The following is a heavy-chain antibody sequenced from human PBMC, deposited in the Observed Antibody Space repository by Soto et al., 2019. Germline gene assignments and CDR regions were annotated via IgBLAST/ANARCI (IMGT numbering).Heavy chain of an antibody. Sequence: SETLSLTCTVSGGSISSYYWSWIRQPPGKGLEWIGYIYYSGSTNYNPSLKSRVTISVDTSKNQFSLKLSSVTAADTAVYYCARWGYCGGGSCYFDYWGQGTLVTVSS. CDR2: IYYSGST. J-gene: IGHJ4*02. CDR3: ARWGYCGGGSCYFDY. D-gene: IGHD2-15*01. V-gene: IGHV4-59*01. CDR1: GGSISSYY.